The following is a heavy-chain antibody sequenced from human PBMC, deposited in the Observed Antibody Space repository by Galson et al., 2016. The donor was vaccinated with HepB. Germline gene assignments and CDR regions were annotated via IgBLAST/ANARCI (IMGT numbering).Heavy chain of an antibody. D-gene: IGHD3-3*01. Sequence: QSGAEVKKPGKSLKISCNGSGYSFTTYWIVWVRQMPGKGLEWMGIIYPADSDTRYSPSFQGQVTISADKSISTAYLQWSSLKASDTAMYYCARYHYDFWSGPTAPYFDYWGQGTLVTVSS. CDR1: GYSFTTYW. CDR2: IYPADSDT. CDR3: ARYHYDFWSGPTAPYFDY. J-gene: IGHJ4*02. V-gene: IGHV5-51*01.